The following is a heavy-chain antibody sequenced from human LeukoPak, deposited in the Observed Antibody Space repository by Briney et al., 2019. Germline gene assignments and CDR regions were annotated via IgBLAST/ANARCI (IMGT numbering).Heavy chain of an antibody. CDR1: GFTFSSYW. CDR2: INSDGSST. V-gene: IGHV3-74*01. D-gene: IGHD6-19*01. Sequence: GGSLRLSCAASGFTFSSYWMHWVRQAPGKGLVWVSRINSDGSSTSYADSVKGRFTISRDNAKNTRYLQMNSLRAEDTAVYYCARDYRKNSSGWYVGYWGQGTLVTVSS. J-gene: IGHJ4*02. CDR3: ARDYRKNSSGWYVGY.